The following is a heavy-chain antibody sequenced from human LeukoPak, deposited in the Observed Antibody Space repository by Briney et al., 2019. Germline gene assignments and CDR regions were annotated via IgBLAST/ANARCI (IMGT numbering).Heavy chain of an antibody. D-gene: IGHD2-21*02. CDR1: GFTFSSYG. Sequence: SGGSLRLSCAASGFTFSSYGMHWVRQAPAKGLEWVAVIWYDGSNKYYADSVKGRFTISRDNSKNTLYLQMNSLRAEDTAVYYCARDSCGGDCYSGGYWGQGTLVTVSS. J-gene: IGHJ4*02. V-gene: IGHV3-33*01. CDR3: ARDSCGGDCYSGGY. CDR2: IWYDGSNK.